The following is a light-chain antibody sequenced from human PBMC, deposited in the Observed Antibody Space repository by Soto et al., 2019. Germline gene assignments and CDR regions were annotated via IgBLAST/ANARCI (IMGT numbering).Light chain of an antibody. CDR2: DVS. V-gene: IGLV2-14*01. J-gene: IGLJ1*01. CDR3: SSYTSSSILYV. Sequence: QSALTQPASVSGSPGQSITISCTGTSGDVGGYNYVSWYQQHPGKAPKLMIYDVSNRPSGVSNRFSGSKSGNTASLTISGLQAEDEADYYCSSYTSSSILYVFGTGTKVTVL. CDR1: SGDVGGYNY.